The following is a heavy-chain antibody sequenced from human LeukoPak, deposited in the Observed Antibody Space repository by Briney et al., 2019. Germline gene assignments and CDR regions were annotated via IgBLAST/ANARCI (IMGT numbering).Heavy chain of an antibody. Sequence: PGGSLGLSCAASGFTFSNVWMSWVRQAPGKGLEWVGRIKSKTDGGTTDYAAPVKGRFTISRDDSKNTLYLQMNSLKTEDTAVYYCTTRSGFWSGSDYWGQGTLVTVSS. CDR2: IKSKTDGGTT. CDR1: GFTFSNVW. J-gene: IGHJ4*02. D-gene: IGHD3-3*01. CDR3: TTRSGFWSGSDY. V-gene: IGHV3-15*01.